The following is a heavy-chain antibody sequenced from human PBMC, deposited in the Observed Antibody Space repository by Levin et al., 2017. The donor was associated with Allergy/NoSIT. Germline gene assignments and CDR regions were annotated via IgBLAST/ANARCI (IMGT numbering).Heavy chain of an antibody. J-gene: IGHJ4*02. V-gene: IGHV3-49*03. CDR2: IRTKAYGGAT. CDR3: SRGGGASLGYCSGGSCSWRSETIDH. Sequence: GESLKISCTASGFTFGDFAVTWFRQAPGKGLEWVGFIRTKAYGGATDYAASVKGRFIISRDDSKRTAYLQMISLKTEDTAVYYCSRGGGASLGYCSGGSCSWRSETIDHWGPGTLVTVSS. CDR1: GFTFGDFA. D-gene: IGHD2-15*01.